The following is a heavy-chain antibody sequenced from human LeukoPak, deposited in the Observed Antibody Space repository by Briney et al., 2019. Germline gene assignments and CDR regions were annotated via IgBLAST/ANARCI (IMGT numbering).Heavy chain of an antibody. J-gene: IGHJ4*02. V-gene: IGHV1-2*02. CDR1: GYTFTIHH. Sequence: ASVQVSCKTSGYTFTIHHIQWVRQAPGKGLEWMGWINTNSGGTIYSQKFQGRITMTRDPSITTAYMELSSLRSDDTAVYYCARDYSTSSWDNWGQGTLVTVSS. CDR2: INTNSGGT. CDR3: ARDYSTSSWDN. D-gene: IGHD6-13*01.